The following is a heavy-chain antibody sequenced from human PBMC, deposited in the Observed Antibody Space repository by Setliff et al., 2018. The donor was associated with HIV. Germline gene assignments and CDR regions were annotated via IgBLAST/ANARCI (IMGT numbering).Heavy chain of an antibody. Sequence: SATLSLTCTVSGGSISSYYWRWIRQPPGKGLEWIGYIYYSGSTNYNPSLKSRVTISVDTSKNQFSLKLSSVPAADTAVYYCARGYYNFWSGYPPLDYWGQGTLVTVSS. D-gene: IGHD3-3*01. CDR3: ARGYYNFWSGYPPLDY. V-gene: IGHV4-59*01. CDR2: IYYSGST. J-gene: IGHJ4*02. CDR1: GGSISSYY.